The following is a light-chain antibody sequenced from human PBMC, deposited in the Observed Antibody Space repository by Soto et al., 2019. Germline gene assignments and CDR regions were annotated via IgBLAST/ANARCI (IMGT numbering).Light chain of an antibody. V-gene: IGLV1-40*01. CDR3: QSYDSSLSAM. CDR2: GNS. CDR1: SSNIGAGYD. Sequence: QSVLTQPPSVSGALGQRVTISCTGSSSNIGAGYDVHWYQQLPGTAPKLLIYGNSNRPSGVPDRFSGSKSGTSASLAITGPQAEDAADYYCQSYDSSLSAMFGGGTKLTVL. J-gene: IGLJ3*02.